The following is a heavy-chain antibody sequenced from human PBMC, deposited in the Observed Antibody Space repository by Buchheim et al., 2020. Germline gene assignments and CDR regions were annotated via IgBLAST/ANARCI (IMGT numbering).Heavy chain of an antibody. CDR2: ISSSGSTI. Sequence: EVQLVESGGGLVQPGGSLRLSCAASGFTFSSYEMNWVRQAPGKGLEWVSYISSSGSTIYYADSVKGRFTISRDNAKNSLYLQMNSLRAEDAAVYYCARGDYYDSSGYYSIFDYWGQGTL. CDR3: ARGDYYDSSGYYSIFDY. J-gene: IGHJ4*02. V-gene: IGHV3-48*03. D-gene: IGHD3-22*01. CDR1: GFTFSSYE.